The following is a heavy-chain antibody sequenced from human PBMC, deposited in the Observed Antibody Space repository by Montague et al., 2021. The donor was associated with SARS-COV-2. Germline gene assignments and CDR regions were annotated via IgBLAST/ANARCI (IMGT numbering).Heavy chain of an antibody. CDR2: IYYSGST. Sequence: SETLSLTCTVSGSSISSSSYYWGWIRQPPGKGLEWIGSIYYSGSTYYNPSLKSRVTISVDTSKNQFSLKLSSVTAADTAVYYCARHSGRDTIFGVVIIPDALDIWGQGTMVTVSS. J-gene: IGHJ3*02. CDR3: ARHSGRDTIFGVVIIPDALDI. CDR1: GSSISSSSYY. V-gene: IGHV4-39*01. D-gene: IGHD3-3*01.